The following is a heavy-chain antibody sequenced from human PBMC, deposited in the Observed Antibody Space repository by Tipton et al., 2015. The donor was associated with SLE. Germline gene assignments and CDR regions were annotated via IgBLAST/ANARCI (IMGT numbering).Heavy chain of an antibody. J-gene: IGHJ4*02. Sequence: SLRLSCAVYGGSFSGYYWSWIRQTPGKGLEWVGFIRSKAYGGTTEYAASVKGRFTISRDDSKSIAYLQMNSLKTEDTAVYYCTTGYGDFHYWGQGTLVTVSS. D-gene: IGHD4-17*01. V-gene: IGHV3-49*03. CDR2: IRSKAYGGTT. CDR1: GGSFSGYY. CDR3: TTGYGDFHY.